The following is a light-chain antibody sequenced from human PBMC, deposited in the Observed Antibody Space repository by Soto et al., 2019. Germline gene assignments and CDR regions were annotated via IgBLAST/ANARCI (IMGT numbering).Light chain of an antibody. CDR1: QGIGNY. CDR2: AAS. Sequence: DIQMTQSPSSLSAPVGDRVTITYRASQGIGNYVAWIQQKPGKVPKLLIYAASTLQSGVPSRFSGSGSGTDYTLTISSLQPEDVATYYCQKYDFAPRVFGHGTKVDI. J-gene: IGKJ3*01. CDR3: QKYDFAPRV. V-gene: IGKV1-27*01.